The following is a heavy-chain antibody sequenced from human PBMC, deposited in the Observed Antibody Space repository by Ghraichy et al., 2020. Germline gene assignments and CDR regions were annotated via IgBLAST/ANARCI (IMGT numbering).Heavy chain of an antibody. V-gene: IGHV3-13*01. D-gene: IGHD2-8*01. CDR1: GYTFSSYD. Sequence: GESLNISCIASGYTFSSYDMHWVRQATGKGLEWVSSIGTPGDSYYSGSVKGRFTISRENGKNSLFLHMNSLTVGDTAVYYCARERNYCTISACWRSLDVWGQGTTVTVSS. CDR2: IGTPGDS. J-gene: IGHJ6*02. CDR3: ARERNYCTISACWRSLDV.